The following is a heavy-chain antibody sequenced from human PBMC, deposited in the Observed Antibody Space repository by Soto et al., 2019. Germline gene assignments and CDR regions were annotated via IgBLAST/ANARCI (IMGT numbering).Heavy chain of an antibody. Sequence: ASVKVSCKTSGYTFTNYYIHWVRQAPGQGLEWMGIVNPSSGSTSYPQKFQGRVTMTRDTSTSTVYMDLSSLKSKDTAVYYCAKGSSGSYLNWFGPWGQGTLVTVSS. CDR1: GYTFTNYY. CDR3: AKGSSGSYLNWFGP. D-gene: IGHD1-26*01. V-gene: IGHV1-46*01. J-gene: IGHJ5*02. CDR2: VNPSSGST.